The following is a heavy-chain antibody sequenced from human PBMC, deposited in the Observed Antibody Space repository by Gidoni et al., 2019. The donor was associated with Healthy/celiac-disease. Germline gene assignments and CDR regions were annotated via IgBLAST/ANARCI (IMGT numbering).Heavy chain of an antibody. V-gene: IGHV3-30-3*01. D-gene: IGHD6-19*01. CDR1: GFTFSSYA. CDR3: ARDQGKQLLVRGFDY. J-gene: IGHJ4*02. CDR2: ISDDGSNK. Sequence: QVQLVESGGGVVQPGRSLRLSCAASGFTFSSYAMHWVRQAPGTGLEWVAVISDDGSNKYYADSVKCRFTISRDNSKNTLYLQMNSLRAEDTAVYYCARDQGKQLLVRGFDYWGQGTLVTVSS.